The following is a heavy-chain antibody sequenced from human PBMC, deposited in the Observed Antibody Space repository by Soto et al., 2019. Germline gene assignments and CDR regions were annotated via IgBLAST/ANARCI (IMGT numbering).Heavy chain of an antibody. CDR1: GFKFPFYW. Sequence: EVHLVASGGGLVQPGGSLRLACAASGFKFPFYWITWVRQSPGKGLEWVASIMGEGREGEKYYVDSVKGRFSTSRDNAKSSLYLQMSSLRAEETAIYFCARDHYGSGAIWGQGTPVIVSS. J-gene: IGHJ4*02. CDR2: IMGEGREGEK. D-gene: IGHD3-10*01. CDR3: ARDHYGSGAI. V-gene: IGHV3-7*05.